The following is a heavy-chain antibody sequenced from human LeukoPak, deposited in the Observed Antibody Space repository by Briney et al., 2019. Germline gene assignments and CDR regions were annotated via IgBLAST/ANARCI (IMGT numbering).Heavy chain of an antibody. Sequence: PGGSLRLSCAASGFTFSSYSMNWIRQAPGKGLEWVSSISSSSSYIYYADSVKGRFTISRDNAKNSLYLQMNSQRAEDTAVYYCARRDSSGYYYRFDYWGQGTLVTVSS. CDR2: ISSSSSYI. D-gene: IGHD3-22*01. V-gene: IGHV3-21*01. CDR3: ARRDSSGYYYRFDY. CDR1: GFTFSSYS. J-gene: IGHJ4*02.